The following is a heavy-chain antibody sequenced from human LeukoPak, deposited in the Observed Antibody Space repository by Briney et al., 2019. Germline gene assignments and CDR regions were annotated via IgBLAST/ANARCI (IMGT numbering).Heavy chain of an antibody. J-gene: IGHJ4*02. Sequence: GGSLRLSCAASGFSFSTYAMSWVRQAPGKGLEWVSAISGSGGSTYYADSVKGRFTISRDNSKNTLYLQMNSLRAEDTAVYYCAKGYSSGWYYFDYWGQGTLVTVSS. V-gene: IGHV3-23*01. CDR2: ISGSGGST. D-gene: IGHD6-19*01. CDR1: GFSFSTYA. CDR3: AKGYSSGWYYFDY.